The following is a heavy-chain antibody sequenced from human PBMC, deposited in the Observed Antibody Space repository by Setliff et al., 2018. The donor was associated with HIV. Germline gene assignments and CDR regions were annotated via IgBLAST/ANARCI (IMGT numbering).Heavy chain of an antibody. Sequence: PGESLKISCKASGYRFSDNWIGWVRQMPGKGLEWMAIIYPDDSATRYSPSFQGQVIISADKSINTAYLRWRRLRASDTAMYYCAKHGFERKSPYNWFDPWGQGTLVTV. V-gene: IGHV5-51*01. J-gene: IGHJ5*02. CDR2: IYPDDSAT. CDR1: GYRFSDNW. D-gene: IGHD3-16*01. CDR3: AKHGFERKSPYNWFDP.